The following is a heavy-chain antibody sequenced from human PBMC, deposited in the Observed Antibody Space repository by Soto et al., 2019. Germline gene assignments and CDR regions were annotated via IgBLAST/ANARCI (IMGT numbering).Heavy chain of an antibody. V-gene: IGHV1-18*01. Sequence: QVQLVQSGAEVKKPGASVKVSCKASGYTFTSYGISWVRQAPGQGLEWMGWISAYNGNTNYAQKLQGRVTMTTDTSTSKAYMELGSVRSDDTAVYYCAREAYYYDSSGYYYYYYYGMDVWGQGTTVTVCS. CDR2: ISAYNGNT. D-gene: IGHD3-22*01. J-gene: IGHJ6*02. CDR3: AREAYYYDSSGYYYYYYYGMDV. CDR1: GYTFTSYG.